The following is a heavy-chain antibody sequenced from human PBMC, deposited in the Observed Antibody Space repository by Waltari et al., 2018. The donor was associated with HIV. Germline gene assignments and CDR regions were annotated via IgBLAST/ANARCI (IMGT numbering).Heavy chain of an antibody. V-gene: IGHV3-7*01. CDR2: IKDDGSEK. J-gene: IGHJ6*02. CDR1: DFHFTNYW. Sequence: EVQLMESGGGLVQSGGPLRLSCEALDFHFTNYWMSWVRQTPGKGLEWVAYIKDDGSEKYYMGSVKGRFTISRDNAKNSMFLQMNSLRAEDTAVYYCARIGTFPHNYAIDFWGQGTTVTVSS. CDR3: ARIGTFPHNYAIDF. D-gene: IGHD1-26*01.